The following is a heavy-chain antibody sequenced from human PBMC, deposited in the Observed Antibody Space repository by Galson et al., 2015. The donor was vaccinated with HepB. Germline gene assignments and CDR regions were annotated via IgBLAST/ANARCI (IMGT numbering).Heavy chain of an antibody. V-gene: IGHV4-34*01. CDR1: GGFFSGYN. J-gene: IGHJ4*02. CDR2: INHSGNT. CDR3: ARRGAY. Sequence: APMFPSCASYGGFFSGYNWSWLRQPPGKRLEWIGVINHSGNTNYNQSLKSRVTISVDTSKNQFYLKLSSVTAADTAVYYCARRGAYWGQGTLVTVSS.